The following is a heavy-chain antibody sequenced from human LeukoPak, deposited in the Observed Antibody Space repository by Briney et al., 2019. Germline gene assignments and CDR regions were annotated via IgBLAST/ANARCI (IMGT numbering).Heavy chain of an antibody. J-gene: IGHJ4*02. CDR2: IYSGGST. CDR1: GFTVSSNY. Sequence: GGSLRLSCAASGFTVSSNYMSWVRQAPGKGLEWVSVIYSGGSTYYADSVKGRFTISRDNSKNTLYLQMNSLRAEDTAVYYCARGRYYYDSSGYYGALGYWGQGTLVTVSS. D-gene: IGHD3-22*01. CDR3: ARGRYYYDSSGYYGALGY. V-gene: IGHV3-66*01.